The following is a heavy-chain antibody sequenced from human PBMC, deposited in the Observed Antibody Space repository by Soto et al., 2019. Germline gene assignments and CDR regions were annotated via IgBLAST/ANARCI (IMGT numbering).Heavy chain of an antibody. CDR2: ISPNNGDT. J-gene: IGHJ4*02. V-gene: IGHV1-2*02. Sequence: SVKVSCKASGYTFTDYFMHWVRQAPGQGLEWMGWISPNNGDTSSAQKFQGRVTMTRDTSINTAHMELSRLRSDDMAVYYCVRGGERNTATQLKRLFDSWGQRTLVGVSS. CDR3: VRGGERNTATQLKRLFDS. D-gene: IGHD3-16*01. CDR1: GYTFTDYF.